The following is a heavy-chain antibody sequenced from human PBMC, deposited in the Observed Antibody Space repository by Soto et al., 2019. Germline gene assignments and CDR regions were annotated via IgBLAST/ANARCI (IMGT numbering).Heavy chain of an antibody. CDR2: ISSNSANT. V-gene: IGHV3-23*01. J-gene: IGHJ4*01. Sequence: EVLLLESGGGLVQPGGSLGLSCAASGFTFDSPYSHGMSWVRQSPGKGPEWVSTISSNSANTHYAESVKGRFTISKDAARNTVHLHVNSLRAEDTATYFCVSWVSAHFDYWGHGTPVTVSS. CDR1: GFTFDSPYSHG. D-gene: IGHD2-8*01. CDR3: VSWVSAHFDY.